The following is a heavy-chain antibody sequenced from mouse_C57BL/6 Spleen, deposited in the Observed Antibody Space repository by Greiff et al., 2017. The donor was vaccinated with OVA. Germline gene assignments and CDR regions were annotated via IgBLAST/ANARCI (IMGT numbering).Heavy chain of an antibody. D-gene: IGHD1-1*01. CDR2: IHPNSGST. CDR3: ARDITTVVATDWYFDV. CDR1: GYTFTSYW. J-gene: IGHJ1*03. V-gene: IGHV1-64*01. Sequence: VQLQQSGAELVKPGASVKLSCKASGYTFTSYWMHWVKQRPGQGLEWIGMIHPNSGSTNYNEKFKSKATLTVDKSSSTAYMQLSSLTSEDSAVYYCARDITTVVATDWYFDVWGTGTTVTVSS.